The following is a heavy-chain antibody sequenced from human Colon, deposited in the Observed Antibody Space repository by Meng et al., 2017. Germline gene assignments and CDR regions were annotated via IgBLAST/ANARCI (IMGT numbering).Heavy chain of an antibody. Sequence: QVQLPQSGPGLVKPSQTLSLTCAISGDSVSSNRALWHWVRQSPSRGLEWLGQTYYRSEWQNHYGVSVKSRITITADTSRNQFSLNLNSVTPEDTAVYYCTTWYGEYWGQGTLDTVSS. CDR3: TTWYGEY. CDR2: TYYRSEWQN. D-gene: IGHD3-10*01. CDR1: GDSVSSNRAL. J-gene: IGHJ4*02. V-gene: IGHV6-1*01.